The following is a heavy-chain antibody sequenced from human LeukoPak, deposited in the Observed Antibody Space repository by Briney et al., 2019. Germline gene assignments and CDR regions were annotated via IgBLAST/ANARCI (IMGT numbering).Heavy chain of an antibody. CDR1: GCSISSSDYY. V-gene: IGHV4-39*07. CDR3: AREARFALPVVGSGDY. J-gene: IGHJ4*02. D-gene: IGHD6-19*01. Sequence: SETLSLTCSVSGCSISSSDYYWGWIRLPPGKGLEWIGTMFYNGATKSNPSLSSRVTMSIDTSKNQFSLKLRSVTAADTAVYYCAREARFALPVVGSGDYWGQGTLVTVSS. CDR2: MFYNGAT.